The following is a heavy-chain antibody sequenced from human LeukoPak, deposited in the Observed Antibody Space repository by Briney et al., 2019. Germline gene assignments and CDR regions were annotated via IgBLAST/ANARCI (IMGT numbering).Heavy chain of an antibody. D-gene: IGHD2-2*01. Sequence: GGSLRLSCAASGFTFSSYAMSWVRQAPGEGLEWVSAISGSGDSTYYADSVKGRFTISRDNSKNTLYLQMNSLRAEDTAVYFCAKDLNTVPAAFDYWGQGALVTVSS. J-gene: IGHJ4*02. V-gene: IGHV3-23*01. CDR3: AKDLNTVPAAFDY. CDR2: ISGSGDST. CDR1: GFTFSSYA.